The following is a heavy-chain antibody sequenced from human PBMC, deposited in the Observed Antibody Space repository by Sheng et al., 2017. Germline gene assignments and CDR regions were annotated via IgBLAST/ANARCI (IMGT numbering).Heavy chain of an antibody. CDR1: GYSISSGYY. CDR2: IYHSGST. CDR3: ARGILAGTLPHVRKNYGNGR. Sequence: QVQLQESGPGLVKPSETLSLTCAVSGYSISSGYYWGWIRQPPGKGLEWIGSIYHSGSTYYNQSLKSRVTISVDTSKNQFSLKLSSVTAADTAVYYCARGILAGTLPHVRKNYGNGRLGPRDHGHRLL. V-gene: IGHV4-38-2*01. D-gene: IGHD1-7*01. J-gene: IGHJ6*02.